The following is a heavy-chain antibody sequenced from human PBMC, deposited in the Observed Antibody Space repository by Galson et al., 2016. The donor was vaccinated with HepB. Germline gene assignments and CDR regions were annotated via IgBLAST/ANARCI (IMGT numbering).Heavy chain of an antibody. J-gene: IGHJ5*02. Sequence: SLRLSCAASGFSFSNYNMNWVRQAPGKGPEWVSSISGTSTHIYNADSVKGRFTISRDNAKNSLYLQMNSLRAEDTAMYYCARDRIIMLRGVTNWLDPWGQGILVAVSS. V-gene: IGHV3-21*01. D-gene: IGHD3-10*01. CDR3: ARDRIIMLRGVTNWLDP. CDR1: GFSFSNYN. CDR2: ISGTSTHI.